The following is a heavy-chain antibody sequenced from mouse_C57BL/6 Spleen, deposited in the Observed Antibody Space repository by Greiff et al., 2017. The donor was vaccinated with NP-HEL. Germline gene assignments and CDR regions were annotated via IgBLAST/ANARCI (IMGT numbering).Heavy chain of an antibody. CDR2: IDPETGGT. D-gene: IGHD1-1*01. J-gene: IGHJ2*01. CDR3: TRSNYYYYFDY. V-gene: IGHV1-15*01. Sequence: QVQLKESGAELVRPGASVTLSCKASGYTFTDYDMHWVKQTPVHGLEWIGAIDPETGGTAYNQKFKGKAILTADKSSSTAYMELRSLTSEDSAVYYCTRSNYYYYFDYWGQGTTLTVSS. CDR1: GYTFTDYD.